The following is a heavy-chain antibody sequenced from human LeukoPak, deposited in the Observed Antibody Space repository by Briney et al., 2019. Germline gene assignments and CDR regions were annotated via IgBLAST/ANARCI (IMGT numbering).Heavy chain of an antibody. V-gene: IGHV1-18*04. CDR1: GYTFTSYG. J-gene: IGHJ4*02. CDR2: ISAYNGNT. Sequence: ASVKVSCKASGYTFTSYGISWVRQAPGQRLEWMVWISAYNGNTDYAHKLQSRITMTTDTSTSTAYMELRSLTSDDTAVYYSARERYYYDSSGLGYWGQGTLVTVSS. D-gene: IGHD3-22*01. CDR3: ARERYYYDSSGLGY.